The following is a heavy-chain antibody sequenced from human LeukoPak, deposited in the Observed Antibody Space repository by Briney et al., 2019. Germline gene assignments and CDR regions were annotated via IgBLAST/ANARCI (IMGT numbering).Heavy chain of an antibody. CDR3: ARGTGIDY. CDR1: GGSFSGYY. D-gene: IGHD3-10*01. CDR2: INHSGST. V-gene: IGHV4-34*01. Sequence: PSETLSLTCAVYGGSFSGYYWSWIRQPPGKGLEWIGEINHSGSTNYNPSLKSRVTISVDTSKNQFSLKLSSVTAADTAVYYCARGTGIDYWGQGTLVTASS. J-gene: IGHJ4*02.